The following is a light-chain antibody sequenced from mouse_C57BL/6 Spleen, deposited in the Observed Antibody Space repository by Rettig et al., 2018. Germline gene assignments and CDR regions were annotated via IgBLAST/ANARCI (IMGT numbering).Light chain of an antibody. CDR1: ENIYSN. CDR3: QHFWGTPRT. CDR2: AAT. V-gene: IGKV12-46*01. Sequence: DIQMTQSPASLSVSVGETVTITCRASENIYSNLAWYQQKQGKSPQLLVYAATNLADGVPSRFSGSGSGTQYSLKINSLQSEDFGSYYCQHFWGTPRTFGG. J-gene: IGKJ1*01.